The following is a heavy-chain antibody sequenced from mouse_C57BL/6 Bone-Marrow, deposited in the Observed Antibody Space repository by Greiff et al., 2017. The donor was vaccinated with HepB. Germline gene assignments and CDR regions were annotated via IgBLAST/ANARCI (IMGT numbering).Heavy chain of an antibody. CDR1: GYTFTSYW. CDR3: VSPIPFYYAYGYYAMDY. J-gene: IGHJ4*01. Sequence: QVQLQQPGAELVKPGASVKLSCKASGYTFTSYWMHWVKQRPGRGLEWIGRIDPNNGSTKYNEKFKSKATLTVDKPSSTAYMQLSSLTSEDSAVYYCVSPIPFYYAYGYYAMDYWGQGTSVTVSS. D-gene: IGHD2-2*01. CDR2: IDPNNGST. V-gene: IGHV1-72*01.